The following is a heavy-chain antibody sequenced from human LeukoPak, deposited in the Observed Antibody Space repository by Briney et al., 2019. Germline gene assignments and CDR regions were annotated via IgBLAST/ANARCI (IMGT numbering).Heavy chain of an antibody. CDR2: ISYDGSNK. D-gene: IGHD6-13*01. CDR1: GFTFSSYG. J-gene: IGHJ6*03. CDR3: ARDGPSTTAAYYHSSYMDV. Sequence: PGRSLRLSCAASGFTFSSYGMHWVRQAPGKGLEWVAVISYDGSNKYYADSVKGRFTISRDNSKNTLYLQMNSLRSEDTAVYYCARDGPSTTAAYYHSSYMDVWGKGTTVTVSS. V-gene: IGHV3-30*03.